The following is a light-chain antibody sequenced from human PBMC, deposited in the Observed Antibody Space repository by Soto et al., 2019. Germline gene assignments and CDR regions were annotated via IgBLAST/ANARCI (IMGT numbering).Light chain of an antibody. CDR1: QNIGKY. CDR2: AAS. CDR3: EQSYATPYT. Sequence: DIQMTQSPSSQSAVVGDRVTITFRASQNIGKYLNWYQQKPGKAPNLLIYAASSLQSGVPPRFSGSGSGTDFTLTISSLQPEDFATYYCEQSYATPYTFGHGTKLEIK. J-gene: IGKJ2*01. V-gene: IGKV1-39*01.